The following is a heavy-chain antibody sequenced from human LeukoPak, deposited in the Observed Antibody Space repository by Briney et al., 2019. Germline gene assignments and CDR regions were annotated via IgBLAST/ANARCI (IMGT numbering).Heavy chain of an antibody. D-gene: IGHD6-13*01. CDR2: ISYDGSNK. CDR1: GFTFGSYA. V-gene: IGHV3-30-3*01. J-gene: IGHJ4*02. CDR3: ARDPGGSSWPYYFDY. Sequence: PGRSLRLSCAASGFTFGSYAMHWVRQAPGKGLEWVAVISYDGSNKYYADSVKGRFTISRDNSKNTLYLQMNSLRAEDTAVYYCARDPGGSSWPYYFDYWGQGTLVTVSS.